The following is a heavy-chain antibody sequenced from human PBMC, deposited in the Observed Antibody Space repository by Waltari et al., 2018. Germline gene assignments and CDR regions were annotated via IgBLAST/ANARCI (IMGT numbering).Heavy chain of an antibody. Sequence: QVQLQESGPGLVKPSETLSLTCAVSGYSISSGYYWGWIRQPPGKGLEWIGSIYHSGSTYYNPSLKSRVTISVDTSKNQFSLKLSSVTAADTAVYYCARLSSSSFTRYYFDYWGQGTLVTVSS. CDR2: IYHSGST. CDR1: GYSISSGYY. D-gene: IGHD6-13*01. V-gene: IGHV4-38-2*01. CDR3: ARLSSSSFTRYYFDY. J-gene: IGHJ4*02.